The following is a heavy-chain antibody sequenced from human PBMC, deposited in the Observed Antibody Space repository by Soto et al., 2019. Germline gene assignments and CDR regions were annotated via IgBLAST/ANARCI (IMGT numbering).Heavy chain of an antibody. V-gene: IGHV3-48*03. CDR1: GFTFSSYE. CDR2: ISSSGSTI. D-gene: IGHD3-16*02. Sequence: QAGGSLRLSCAASGFTFSSYEMNWVRQAPGKGLEWVSYISSSGSTIYYADSVKGRFTISRDNAKNSLYLQMNSLRAEDTAVYYCASLYRDYYYYGMDVWGQGTTVTVSS. J-gene: IGHJ6*02. CDR3: ASLYRDYYYYGMDV.